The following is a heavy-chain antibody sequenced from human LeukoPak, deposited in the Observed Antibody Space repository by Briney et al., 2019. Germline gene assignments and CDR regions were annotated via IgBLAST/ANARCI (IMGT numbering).Heavy chain of an antibody. CDR2: INSDGSST. CDR1: GFTFSSYW. J-gene: IGHJ6*03. V-gene: IGHV3-74*01. D-gene: IGHD2-2*02. Sequence: PGGSLRLSCAASGFTFSSYWMHWVRQAPGKGLVWVSRINSDGSSTSYADSVKGRFTISRDNAKNTLYLQMNSLRAEDTAVYYCARWGGPAAILDYYYYMDVWGKGTTVTVSS. CDR3: ARWGGPAAILDYYYYMDV.